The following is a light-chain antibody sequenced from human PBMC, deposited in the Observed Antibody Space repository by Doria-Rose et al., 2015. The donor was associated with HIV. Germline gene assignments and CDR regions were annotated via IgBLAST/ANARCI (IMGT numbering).Light chain of an antibody. Sequence: EIVLTQSPGTLSLSPGERATLPCRASQRVKSSYLAWYQQKPGQAPRLLIYDASTRATGIPGRFSGSGSGTDFTLTISRLEPEDVAVYYCQQYGTSRGTFGQGTRLEIK. CDR2: DAS. V-gene: IGKV3-20*01. CDR3: QQYGTSRGT. J-gene: IGKJ5*01. CDR1: QRVKSSY.